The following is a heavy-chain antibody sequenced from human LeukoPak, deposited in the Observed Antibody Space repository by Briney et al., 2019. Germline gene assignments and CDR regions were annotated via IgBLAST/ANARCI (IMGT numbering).Heavy chain of an antibody. CDR3: ARDWIDRSLDY. J-gene: IGHJ4*02. D-gene: IGHD2-2*03. V-gene: IGHV3-33*01. CDR1: GFSFSDFG. CDR2: LSPHANYE. Sequence: PGRSLRLSCAASGFSFSDFGIHWVRQAPGKGLEWVAVLSPHANYEYYADSVQGRFAISRDDSKNTVHLQMNSLRDEETAVYYCARDWIDRSLDYWGLGTLVTVSS.